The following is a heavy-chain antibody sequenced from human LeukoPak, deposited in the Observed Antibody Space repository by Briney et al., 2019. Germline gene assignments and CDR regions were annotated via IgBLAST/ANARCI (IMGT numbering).Heavy chain of an antibody. Sequence: GGSLRLSCEVSGLTFSSYWMHWVRQAPGKGLEWVSAITGSGDSTYYADSVKGRFTISRDNSKNTLYLQMNSLRAEDTAVYYCAKGSSDGSGSERYWGQGTLVTVSS. CDR1: GLTFSSYW. V-gene: IGHV3-23*01. J-gene: IGHJ1*01. D-gene: IGHD3-10*01. CDR3: AKGSSDGSGSERY. CDR2: ITGSGDST.